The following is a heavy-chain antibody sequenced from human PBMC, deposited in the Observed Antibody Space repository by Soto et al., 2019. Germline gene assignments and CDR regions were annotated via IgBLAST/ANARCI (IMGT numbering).Heavy chain of an antibody. V-gene: IGHV4-31*03. Sequence: SETLSLTCTVSGGSISSGGYYWSWIRQHPGKGLEWIGYIYYSGSTYYNPSLKSRVTISVDTSKNQFSLKLSSVTAADTAVYYCARVADIVATIGFDYWGQGTLVTVSS. J-gene: IGHJ4*02. CDR2: IYYSGST. CDR3: ARVADIVATIGFDY. CDR1: GGSISSGGYY. D-gene: IGHD5-12*01.